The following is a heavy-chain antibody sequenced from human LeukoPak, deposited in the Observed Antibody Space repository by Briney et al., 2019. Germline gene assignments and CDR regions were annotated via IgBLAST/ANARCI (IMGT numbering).Heavy chain of an antibody. CDR2: IRSKAYGGTT. V-gene: IGHV3-49*05. D-gene: IGHD6-13*01. Sequence: KTGGSLRLSCTASGFTFGDYAMSWFRQAPGKGLEWVGSIRSKAYGGTTEYAASVKGRFTISRDDSKSIAYLQMNSLKTEDTAVYYCTRARYSSSPPDYWGQGTLVTVSS. CDR1: GFTFGDYA. CDR3: TRARYSSSPPDY. J-gene: IGHJ4*02.